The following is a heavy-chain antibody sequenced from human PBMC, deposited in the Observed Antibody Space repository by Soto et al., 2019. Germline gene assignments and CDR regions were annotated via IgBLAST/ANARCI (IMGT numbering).Heavy chain of an antibody. D-gene: IGHD5-12*01. CDR3: AKGKGGYSVDDSHFDV. CDR1: GFTFRTFG. V-gene: IGHV1-18*01. Sequence: QVQLVQSAAEVKKSGASVKVYCKASGFTFRTFGVIWVRQAAGPGLEWMGWISAYNGNTNYAQNFQDRGTMVTGTSTSTAYMELTSLRSDDTAVDYCAKGKGGYSVDDSHFDVWGQGTLVTVSS. J-gene: IGHJ4*02. CDR2: ISAYNGNT.